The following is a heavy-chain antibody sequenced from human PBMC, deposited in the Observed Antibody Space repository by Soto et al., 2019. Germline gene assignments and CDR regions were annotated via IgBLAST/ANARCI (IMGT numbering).Heavy chain of an antibody. CDR3: GKDDRDDFFSGNGMGVGPFDI. Sequence: QVQLVESGGGVVRPGGSLRLSCAASGFTFRNYGMNWVRQTPGKGLEWVSVISYDGSKKYYTDSVKGRFTISRDNAENTLSPQVNGLSVEYMDVNYCGKDDRDDFFSGNGMGVGPFDIWGQGTVVIASS. V-gene: IGHV3-30*18. CDR1: GFTFRNYG. D-gene: IGHD3-3*01. CDR2: ISYDGSKK. J-gene: IGHJ3*02.